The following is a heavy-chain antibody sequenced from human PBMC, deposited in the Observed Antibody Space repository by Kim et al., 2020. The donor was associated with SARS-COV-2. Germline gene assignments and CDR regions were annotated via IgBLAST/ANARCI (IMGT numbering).Heavy chain of an antibody. V-gene: IGHV1-18*01. D-gene: IGHD1-26*01. Sequence: ASVKVSCKASGYTFTSYGISWVRQAPGQGLEWMGWISAYNGNTNYAQKLQGRVTMTTDTSTSTAYMELRSLRSDDTAVYYCARVGGEESYSGSYYVEAFDIWGQGTMVTVSS. J-gene: IGHJ3*02. CDR1: GYTFTSYG. CDR2: ISAYNGNT. CDR3: ARVGGEESYSGSYYVEAFDI.